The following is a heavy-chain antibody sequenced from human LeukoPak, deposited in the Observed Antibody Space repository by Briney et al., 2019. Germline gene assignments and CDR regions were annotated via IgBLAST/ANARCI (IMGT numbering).Heavy chain of an antibody. Sequence: GESLQISCKGSGYYFTTYWIGWVRQLPGKGLEWMGIIYPGDSDTRYSPSFQGQVTISADKSISTAYLQWSSLKASDTAMYYCARQGSSTSPIDYWGQGTLVTVSS. CDR3: ARQGSSTSPIDY. J-gene: IGHJ4*02. CDR1: GYYFTTYW. D-gene: IGHD2-2*01. CDR2: IYPGDSDT. V-gene: IGHV5-51*01.